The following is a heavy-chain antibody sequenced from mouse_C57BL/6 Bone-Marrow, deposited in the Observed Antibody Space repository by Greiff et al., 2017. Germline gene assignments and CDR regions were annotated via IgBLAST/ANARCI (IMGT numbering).Heavy chain of an antibody. CDR3: ARSVITTVDY. D-gene: IGHD1-1*01. V-gene: IGHV1-80*01. CDR2: IYPGDGDT. J-gene: IGHJ2*01. Sequence: VKLQESGAELVKPGASVKISCKASGYAFSSYWMNWVKQRPGKGLEWIGQIYPGDGDTNYNGKFKGKATLTADKSSSTAYMQRSSLTSEDSAVYFCARSVITTVDYWGQGTTLTVSS. CDR1: GYAFSSYW.